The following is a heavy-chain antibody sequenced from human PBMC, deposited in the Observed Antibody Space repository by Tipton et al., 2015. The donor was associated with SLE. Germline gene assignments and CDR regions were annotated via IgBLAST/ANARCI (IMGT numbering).Heavy chain of an antibody. J-gene: IGHJ5*02. D-gene: IGHD2-8*01. CDR1: GGSISSSSYY. Sequence: LRLSCTVSGGSISSSSYYRGWIRQPPGKGLEWIGSIYYSGSTYYNPSLKSRVTISVDTSKNQFSLKLSSVTAADTAVYYCARHDTNYGRNWFDPWGQGTLVTVSS. CDR2: IYYSGST. CDR3: ARHDTNYGRNWFDP. V-gene: IGHV4-39*01.